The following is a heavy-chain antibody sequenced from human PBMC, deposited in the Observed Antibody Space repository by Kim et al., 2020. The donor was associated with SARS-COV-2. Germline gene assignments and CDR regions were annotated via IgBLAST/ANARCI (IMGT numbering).Heavy chain of an antibody. CDR3: AIRGSNYGAYTY. J-gene: IGHJ4*02. V-gene: IGHV3-23*01. Sequence: GGSLRLSCAGSGFTFSSYAMTWAPQPPGRGLEWVSPISHPGDTTDSAASMKGRFTISRDNSKNTLYLQMNSLRADDTALYYCAIRGSNYGAYTYWGQGTLVTVSS. CDR2: ISHPGDTT. D-gene: IGHD4-17*01. CDR1: GFTFSSYA.